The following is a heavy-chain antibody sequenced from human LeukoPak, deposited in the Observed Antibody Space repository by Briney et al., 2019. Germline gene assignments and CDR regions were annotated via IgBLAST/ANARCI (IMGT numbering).Heavy chain of an antibody. Sequence: GGSLRLSCAASGFTVTTKSMAWVRQAPGRGLEWVSVFYSPGSTYYADSVHGRFTISRDTSLNTLFLQMNSLRVEDTAVYYCASARESCIGSSCYEYFHHWGQGSPLTVSS. CDR2: FYSPGST. D-gene: IGHD2-2*01. CDR1: GFTVTTKS. CDR3: ASARESCIGSSCYEYFHH. V-gene: IGHV3-53*01. J-gene: IGHJ1*01.